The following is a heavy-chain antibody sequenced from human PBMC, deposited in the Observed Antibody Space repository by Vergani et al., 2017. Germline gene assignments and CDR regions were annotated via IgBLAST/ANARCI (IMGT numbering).Heavy chain of an antibody. Sequence: EVQLVQSGAEVKKPGATIKISCKVSGYTFTDHYMHWVKQAPGKGLEWMGLVDPEDGETIYAEKFKGRVTIAADTSTDTAHLELSSLRSEDTAVYYCATPQTVTTGGMEVWSQGTTVIVSS. J-gene: IGHJ6*02. D-gene: IGHD4-17*01. CDR1: GYTFTDHY. CDR2: VDPEDGET. V-gene: IGHV1-69-2*01. CDR3: ATPQTVTTGGMEV.